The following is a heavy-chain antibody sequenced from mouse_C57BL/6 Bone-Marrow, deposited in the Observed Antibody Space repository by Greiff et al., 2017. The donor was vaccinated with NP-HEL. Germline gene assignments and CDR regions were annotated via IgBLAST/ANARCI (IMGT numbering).Heavy chain of an antibody. D-gene: IGHD1-1*01. J-gene: IGHJ4*01. CDR2: IYPYNDGT. CDR1: GYTFTSYV. V-gene: IGHV1-14*01. CDR3: ARSGGITTVVGAMDY. Sequence: VQLKESGPELVKPGASVKMSCKASGYTFTSYVMHWVKQKPGQGLEWIGYIYPYNDGTKYNEKFKGKATLTSDKSSSTAYMELSSLTSEDSAVYYCARSGGITTVVGAMDYWGQGTSVTVSS.